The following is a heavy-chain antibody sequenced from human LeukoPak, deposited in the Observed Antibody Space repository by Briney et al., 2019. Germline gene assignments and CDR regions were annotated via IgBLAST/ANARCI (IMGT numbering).Heavy chain of an antibody. CDR3: ARGGNSPDY. J-gene: IGHJ4*02. D-gene: IGHD1-7*01. CDR2: INQDESEK. Sequence: GGSLRLSCAASRFTFSPYWMSWVRQAPGKGLEWVAGINQDESEKSYVDSVKGRFTISRDNAKNSLYLQMNSLRAEDTAVYFCARGGNSPDYWGQGSLVTVSS. V-gene: IGHV3-7*03. CDR1: RFTFSPYW.